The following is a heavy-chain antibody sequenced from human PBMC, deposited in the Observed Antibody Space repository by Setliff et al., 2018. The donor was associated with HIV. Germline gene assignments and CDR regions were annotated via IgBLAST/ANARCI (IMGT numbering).Heavy chain of an antibody. J-gene: IGHJ4*02. Sequence: SGPTLVNPTETLTLTCTVSGFSLSNTRMGVSWIRQPPGKALEWLALVSWNDDKRYTPSLSARLTITKDTSRNQVVLTMTNMDPVDTATYYCAHSPIWFGELSVFLNWGQGTLVTVSS. CDR1: GFSLSNTRMG. CDR3: AHSPIWFGELSVFLN. V-gene: IGHV2-5*01. D-gene: IGHD3-10*01. CDR2: VSWNDDK.